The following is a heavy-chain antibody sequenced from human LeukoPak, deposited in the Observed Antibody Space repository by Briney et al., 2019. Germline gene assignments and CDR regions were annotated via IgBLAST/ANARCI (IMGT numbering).Heavy chain of an antibody. Sequence: GASVKVSCKASGYTFTSYDINWVRQATGQGLEWMGWMNPNSGNTGYAQKFQGRVTMTRNTSISTAYMELSSLRSEDTAVYYCARGLYSGSYLDGQNAFDIWGQGTMVTVSS. J-gene: IGHJ3*02. CDR1: GYTFTSYD. D-gene: IGHD1-26*01. CDR3: ARGLYSGSYLDGQNAFDI. V-gene: IGHV1-8*01. CDR2: MNPNSGNT.